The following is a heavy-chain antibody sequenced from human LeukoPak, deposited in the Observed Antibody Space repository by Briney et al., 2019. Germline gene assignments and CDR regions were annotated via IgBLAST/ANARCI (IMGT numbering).Heavy chain of an antibody. Sequence: PGGSLRLSCAASGFTFGSYAMNWVRQAPGKGLEWVGRIKSKTDGGTTDYAAPVKGRFTISRDDSKNTLYLQMNSLRTDDTAVYYCTIPGSGSYYYCWGQGTLVTVSS. CDR1: GFTFGSYA. J-gene: IGHJ4*02. CDR2: IKSKTDGGTT. CDR3: TIPGSGSYYYC. V-gene: IGHV3-15*07. D-gene: IGHD3-10*01.